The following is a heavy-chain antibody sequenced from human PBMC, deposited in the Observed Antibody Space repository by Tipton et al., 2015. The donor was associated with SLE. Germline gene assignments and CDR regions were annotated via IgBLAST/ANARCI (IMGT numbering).Heavy chain of an antibody. V-gene: IGHV1-2*06. D-gene: IGHD6-6*01. J-gene: IGHJ3*02. CDR2: INPNTGGT. CDR1: GYTFTGYY. Sequence: VQLVQSGAEVKKPGASVKVSCKASGYTFTGYYIHWVRQAPGQGLEWMGRINPNTGGTNYAQRFQGRVTMTRDTSINTAYMELSRLRSDDTAVYYCARPSSIAALDAYDIWGQGTMVTVSS. CDR3: ARPSSIAALDAYDI.